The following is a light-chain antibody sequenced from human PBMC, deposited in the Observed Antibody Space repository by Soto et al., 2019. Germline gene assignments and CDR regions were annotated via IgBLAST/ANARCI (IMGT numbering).Light chain of an antibody. CDR3: CSYAGSSTPYV. V-gene: IGLV2-23*01. J-gene: IGLJ1*01. Sequence: QSALTQPASVSGSPGQSITISCTGTSSDVGSYNLVSWYQQHPDKAPKLMIYEGSKRPSGVSHRFSGSKSGNTASLTISGLQAEDEADYYCCSYAGSSTPYVFGTGTKLTVL. CDR2: EGS. CDR1: SSDVGSYNL.